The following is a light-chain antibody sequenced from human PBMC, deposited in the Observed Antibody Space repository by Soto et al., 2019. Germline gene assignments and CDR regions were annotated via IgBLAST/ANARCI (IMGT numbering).Light chain of an antibody. CDR1: QSIRNY. CDR2: AAS. J-gene: IGKJ1*01. V-gene: IGKV1-39*01. CDR3: QQTDSTPQT. Sequence: DIQMTQSPSSLSASVGDRVTISCRASQSIRNYVSWYQQKPGTAPKLLIRAASTLQSGVPSRCSGSGSGTDFTLTIRRLQIEDFATYFCQQTDSTPQTFGQGTNVEI.